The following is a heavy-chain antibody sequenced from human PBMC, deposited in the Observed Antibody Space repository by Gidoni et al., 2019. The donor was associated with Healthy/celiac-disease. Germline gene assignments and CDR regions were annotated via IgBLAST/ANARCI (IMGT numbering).Heavy chain of an antibody. Sequence: QVQLQESGPGRVKQSETLALTCPRDGGSISSYYWSWIRQPPGKGLEWIGYIYYSGSTNYNPSLMSRVTISVDTSKNQFSLTLSSVTAADTAVYYCARSSGGGMDVWGQGTTVTVSS. CDR1: GGSISSYY. CDR3: ARSSGGGMDV. V-gene: IGHV4-59*01. CDR2: IYYSGST. J-gene: IGHJ6*02.